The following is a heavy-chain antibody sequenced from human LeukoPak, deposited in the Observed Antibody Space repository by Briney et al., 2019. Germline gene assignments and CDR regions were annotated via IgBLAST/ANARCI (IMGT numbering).Heavy chain of an antibody. J-gene: IGHJ3*02. Sequence: PSETLSLTCTVSGGSISSYYWSWIRQPPGKGLEWIGYIYYSGSTNYNPSLKSRVTISVDTSKNQFSLKLSSVTAADTAVYYCASLLRYFDWPYPYDAFDIWGQGTMVTVSS. D-gene: IGHD3-9*01. CDR2: IYYSGST. V-gene: IGHV4-59*01. CDR1: GGSISSYY. CDR3: ASLLRYFDWPYPYDAFDI.